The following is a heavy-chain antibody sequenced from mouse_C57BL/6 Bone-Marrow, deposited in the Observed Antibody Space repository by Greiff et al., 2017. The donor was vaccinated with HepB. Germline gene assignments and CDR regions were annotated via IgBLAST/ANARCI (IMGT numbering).Heavy chain of an antibody. Sequence: QVQLQQSGAELVRPGASVTLSCKASGYTFTVYEMHWVKQTPVHGLEWIGAIDPETGGTAYNQKFKGKAILTADKSSSTAYMELRSLTSEDSAVYYCTTSTVVAPYYAMDYWGQGTSVTVSS. CDR3: TTSTVVAPYYAMDY. D-gene: IGHD1-1*01. CDR2: IDPETGGT. J-gene: IGHJ4*01. CDR1: GYTFTVYE. V-gene: IGHV1-15*01.